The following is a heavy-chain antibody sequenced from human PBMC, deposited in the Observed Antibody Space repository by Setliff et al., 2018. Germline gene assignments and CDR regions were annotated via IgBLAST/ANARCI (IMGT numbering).Heavy chain of an antibody. D-gene: IGHD3-3*01. Sequence: LSLTCSVSGGSIDSHYWSWIRQPPGKGLEWNGSIYYSGNTNYNPSRKSRVTISIDTSKNQFSLRLSSVNAADTAVYHCARGKTFFGAFIRAFDIWGQGRMVTVSS. CDR1: GGSIDSHY. J-gene: IGHJ3*02. CDR3: ARGKTFFGAFIRAFDI. V-gene: IGHV4-59*11. CDR2: IYYSGNT.